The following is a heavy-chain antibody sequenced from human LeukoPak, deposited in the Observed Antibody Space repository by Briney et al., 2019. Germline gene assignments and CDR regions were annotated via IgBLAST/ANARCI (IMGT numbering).Heavy chain of an antibody. CDR1: GSSITRAY. V-gene: IGHV3-48*04. CDR3: ARDFIIGGYCSSTSCQGY. Sequence: PSETLSLTCTVSGSSITRAYWNWVRQAPGKGLEWVSYISSSSSTIYYADSVKGRSTISRDNAKNSLYLQMNSLRAENTAVYYCARDFIIGGYCSSTSCQGYWGQGTLVTVSS. J-gene: IGHJ4*02. D-gene: IGHD2-2*01. CDR2: ISSSSSTI.